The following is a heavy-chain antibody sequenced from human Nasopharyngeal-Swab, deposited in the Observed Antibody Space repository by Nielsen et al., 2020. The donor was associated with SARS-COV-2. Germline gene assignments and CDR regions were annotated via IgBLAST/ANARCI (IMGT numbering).Heavy chain of an antibody. V-gene: IGHV3-23*01. J-gene: IGHJ3*02. CDR3: AKPTTRSAFDI. D-gene: IGHD1-7*01. CDR1: GFPFSCYA. CDR2: IVGSGGST. Sequence: ESLKISCAASGFPFSCYAMSWVRQAPGKGLEWVSAIVGSGGSTFYADSVRGRFTISRDNSKITLFLQMNSLRAEDTAVYYCAKPTTRSAFDIWGKGTMVTVSS.